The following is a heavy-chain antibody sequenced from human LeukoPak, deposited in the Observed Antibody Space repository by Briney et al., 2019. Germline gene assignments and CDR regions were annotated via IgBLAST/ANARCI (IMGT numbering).Heavy chain of an antibody. CDR3: ARVDTLTPYYDFWSGYRRGDGMDV. CDR2: IYSGGST. D-gene: IGHD3-3*01. CDR1: GFTVSSNY. Sequence: GGSLRLSCAASGFTVSSNYMSWVRQAPGKGLEWVSVIYSGGSTYYADSVKGRFTISRDNSKNTLYLQINSLRAEDTAVYYCARVDTLTPYYDFWSGYRRGDGMDVWGQGTTVTVSS. J-gene: IGHJ6*02. V-gene: IGHV3-66*01.